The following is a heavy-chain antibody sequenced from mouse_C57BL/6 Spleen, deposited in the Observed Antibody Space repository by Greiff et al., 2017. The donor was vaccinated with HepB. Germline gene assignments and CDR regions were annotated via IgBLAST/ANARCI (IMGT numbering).Heavy chain of an antibody. J-gene: IGHJ4*01. CDR2: IHPNSGST. Sequence: QVQLKQPGAELVKPGASVKLSCKASGYTFTSYWMHWVKQRPGQGLEWIGMIHPNSGSTNYNEKFKSKATLTVDKSSSTAYMQLSSLTSEDSAVYYCARSAGNYAMDYWGQGTSVTVSS. CDR3: ARSAGNYAMDY. V-gene: IGHV1-64*01. CDR1: GYTFTSYW. D-gene: IGHD4-1*01.